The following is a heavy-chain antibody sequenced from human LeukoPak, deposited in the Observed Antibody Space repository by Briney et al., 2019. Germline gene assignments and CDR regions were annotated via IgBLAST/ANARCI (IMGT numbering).Heavy chain of an antibody. CDR3: AINGFSSGWYEPYYFDN. V-gene: IGHV3-48*03. D-gene: IGHD6-19*01. J-gene: IGHJ4*02. CDR1: GFPFSSYE. CDR2: ISSSGNAI. Sequence: GGSLRLSCAASGFPFSSYEMNWVRQAPGKGLEWVSYISSSGNAIYYADSVKGRFTISRDNAKNSLYLQMNSLRAEDTAVYYCAINGFSSGWYEPYYFDNWSQGTLVTVSS.